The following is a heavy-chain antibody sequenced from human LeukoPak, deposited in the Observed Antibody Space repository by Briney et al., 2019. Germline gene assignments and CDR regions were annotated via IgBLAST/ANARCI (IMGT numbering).Heavy chain of an antibody. V-gene: IGHV1-8*03. CDR1: GYTFTSYD. Sequence: ASVTVSCKASGYTFTSYDINWVRQAHGQGLEWMGFMNTNSGNTGYEQKFQVRVTITMNTAISTAYMELSSLRSEDAAVYFCARGNFYYDFWSGSPRAWFDPWGQGTLVTVSS. CDR2: MNTNSGNT. CDR3: ARGNFYYDFWSGSPRAWFDP. J-gene: IGHJ5*02. D-gene: IGHD3-3*01.